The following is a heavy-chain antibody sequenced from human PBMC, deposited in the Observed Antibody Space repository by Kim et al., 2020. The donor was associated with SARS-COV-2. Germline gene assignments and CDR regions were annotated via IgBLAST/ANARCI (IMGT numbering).Heavy chain of an antibody. CDR1: GGSISTANYY. J-gene: IGHJ5*02. Sequence: SETLSLTCTVSGGSISTANYYWGWIRQSPGKGLEWIGSIHYNGVTFYNPSLRSRVAISVDTSKDHFSLRLNSVTAADTAIYYCARHESITLIPGVVFSWFDPWGQGTLVTVSS. CDR2: IHYNGVT. V-gene: IGHV4-39*01. D-gene: IGHD3-10*01. CDR3: ARHESITLIPGVVFSWFDP.